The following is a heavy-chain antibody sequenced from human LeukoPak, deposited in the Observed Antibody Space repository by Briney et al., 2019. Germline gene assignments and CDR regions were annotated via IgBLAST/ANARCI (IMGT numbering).Heavy chain of an antibody. V-gene: IGHV4-59*08. J-gene: IGHJ4*02. Sequence: SETLSLTCTVSGGSISSYYWSWIRQPPGKGLEWIGYIYYSGSTNYNPSLKSRVTISVDTSKNQFSLKLSSVTAADTAVYYCARHSKDTAMANSLEGFDYWGQGTLVTVSS. CDR1: GGSISSYY. D-gene: IGHD5-18*01. CDR2: IYYSGST. CDR3: ARHSKDTAMANSLEGFDY.